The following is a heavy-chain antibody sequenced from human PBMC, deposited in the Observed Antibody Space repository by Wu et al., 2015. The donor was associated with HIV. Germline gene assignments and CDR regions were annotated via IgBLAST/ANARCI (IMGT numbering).Heavy chain of an antibody. J-gene: IGHJ6*04. Sequence: QVQLVQSGADVKKPGASVKVSCKTSGYTFTDYYIHWVRQAPGQGLEWMGWINCNSAGTFXAQKFQGRVIMTRDTSNNTVYMQLNSLNSDDTAVYYCARVSPPDVWGKGTTVTVSS. CDR3: ARVSPPDV. V-gene: IGHV1-2*02. CDR1: GYTFTDYY. CDR2: INCNSAGT.